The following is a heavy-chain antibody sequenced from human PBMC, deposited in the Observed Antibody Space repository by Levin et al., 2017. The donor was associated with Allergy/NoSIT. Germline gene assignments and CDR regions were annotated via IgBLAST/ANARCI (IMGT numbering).Heavy chain of an antibody. D-gene: IGHD3-10*01. J-gene: IGHJ4*02. CDR1: GYSFTSYW. CDR2: IYPGDSDT. Sequence: GESLKISCKGSGYSFTSYWIGWVRQMPGKGLEWMGIIYPGDSDTTYSPSFQGQVTISADKSISTAYLQWSSLKASDTAMYYCARPNYYGSGSTHVDYWGQGTLVTVSS. CDR3: ARPNYYGSGSTHVDY. V-gene: IGHV5-51*01.